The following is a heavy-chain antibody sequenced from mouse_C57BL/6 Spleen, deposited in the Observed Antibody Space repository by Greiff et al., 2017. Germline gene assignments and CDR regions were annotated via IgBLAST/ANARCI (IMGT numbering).Heavy chain of an antibody. CDR3: ARGGDYDGYYYAMDY. CDR2: INYDGSST. Sequence: EVQRVESEGGLVQPGSSMKLSCTASGFTFSDYYMAWVRQVPEKGLEWVANINYDGSSTYYLDSLKSRFIISRDNAKNILYLQMSSLKSEDTATYYCARGGDYDGYYYAMDYWGQGTSVTVSS. D-gene: IGHD2-4*01. V-gene: IGHV5-16*01. J-gene: IGHJ4*01. CDR1: GFTFSDYY.